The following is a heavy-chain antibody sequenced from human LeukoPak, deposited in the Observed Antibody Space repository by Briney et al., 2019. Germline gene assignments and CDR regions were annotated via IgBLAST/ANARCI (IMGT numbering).Heavy chain of an antibody. D-gene: IGHD1-26*01. J-gene: IGHJ4*02. V-gene: IGHV1-46*01. Sequence: ASVKVSCKASGYTFTSYYMHWVRQAPGQGLEWMGIINPSGGSTSYAQKFQGRVTISLDTSKNQFSLKLSSVTAADTAVYYCARWEGAVHNFDYWGQGTLVTVSS. CDR2: INPSGGST. CDR3: ARWEGAVHNFDY. CDR1: GYTFTSYY.